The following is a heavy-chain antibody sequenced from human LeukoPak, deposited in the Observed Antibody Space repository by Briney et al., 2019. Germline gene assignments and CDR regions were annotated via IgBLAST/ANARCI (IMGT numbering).Heavy chain of an antibody. D-gene: IGHD2-2*03. J-gene: IGHJ6*03. CDR3: AKDSGYCSSTSCYALEDYYYYYMDV. CDR2: FDSERGDT. V-gene: IGHV1-24*01. Sequence: ASVKVSCKVSGYSVSELSMHWVRQAPGKGLEWMGGFDSERGDTVYAQKFQGRVTMTEDTSTNTAYMDLSSLRSEDTAVYYCAKDSGYCSSTSCYALEDYYYYYMDVWGKGTTVTISS. CDR1: GYSVSELS.